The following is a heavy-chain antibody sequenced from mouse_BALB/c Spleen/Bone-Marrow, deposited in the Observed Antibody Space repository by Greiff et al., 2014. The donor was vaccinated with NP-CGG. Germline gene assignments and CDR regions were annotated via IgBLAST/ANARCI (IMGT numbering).Heavy chain of an antibody. CDR1: GFTFSSFG. J-gene: IGHJ2*01. CDR2: ISSGSSTI. Sequence: EVKLEESGGGLVQPGGSRKLSCAASGFTFSSFGMHWVRQAPEKGLEWVAYISSGSSTIYYADTVKGRFTISRDNPKNTLFLQMTSLRSEDTAMYYCARMYFDYWGQGTTLTVSS. CDR3: ARMYFDY. V-gene: IGHV5-17*02.